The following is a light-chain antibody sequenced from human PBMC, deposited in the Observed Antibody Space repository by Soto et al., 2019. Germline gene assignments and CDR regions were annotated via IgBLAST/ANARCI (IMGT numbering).Light chain of an antibody. CDR1: QSIRSY. CDR2: DAS. CDR3: QQRSNWPLT. Sequence: EIVLTQSPATLSLSPGERATLSCRASQSIRSYLASYQQKPGQAPRLLIYDASNRATGIPARFSGSGTGTDVTLTISSLEPEDFAVYYFQQRSNWPLTFGGGTKVEIK. J-gene: IGKJ4*01. V-gene: IGKV3-11*01.